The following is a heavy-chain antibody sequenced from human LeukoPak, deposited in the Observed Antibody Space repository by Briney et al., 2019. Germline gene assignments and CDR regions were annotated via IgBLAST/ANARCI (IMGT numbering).Heavy chain of an antibody. CDR1: GGTFSSYT. Sequence: GASVKVSCKASGGTFSSYTISWVRQAPGQGLEWTGWISPYNGNTNYAQKLQGRVTMTTDTSTSTAYMELRSLRSDDTAVYYCARDRAVVVAATDYWGQGTLVTVSS. J-gene: IGHJ4*02. CDR2: ISPYNGNT. V-gene: IGHV1-18*01. D-gene: IGHD2-15*01. CDR3: ARDRAVVVAATDY.